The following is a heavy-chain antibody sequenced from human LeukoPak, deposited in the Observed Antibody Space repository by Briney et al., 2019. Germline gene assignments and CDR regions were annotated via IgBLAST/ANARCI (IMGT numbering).Heavy chain of an antibody. D-gene: IGHD6-13*01. Sequence: GGSLRLSCAASGFTFSSFWMSWVRQAPGKGLEWVANIKKDGSETCYVDSVKGRFTISRDNAKNSLYLQMNSQRAEDTAIYYCARGRYSSTTYYFDSWGQGTLVTVSS. CDR3: ARGRYSSTTYYFDS. V-gene: IGHV3-7*03. J-gene: IGHJ4*02. CDR2: IKKDGSET. CDR1: GFTFSSFW.